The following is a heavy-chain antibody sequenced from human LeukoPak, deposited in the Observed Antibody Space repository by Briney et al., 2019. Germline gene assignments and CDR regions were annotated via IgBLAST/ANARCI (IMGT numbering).Heavy chain of an antibody. CDR3: ASVRLRWYYVDY. CDR1: GGTFSSYA. J-gene: IGHJ4*02. Sequence: ASVKVSCKASGGTFSSYAISWVRQAPGQGREWMGGVIPIFGTANYAQKFQGRVTITTDESTSTAYMELSSLRSEDTAVYYCASVRLRWYYVDYWDQGTLVTVSS. V-gene: IGHV1-69*05. CDR2: VIPIFGTA. D-gene: IGHD4-23*01.